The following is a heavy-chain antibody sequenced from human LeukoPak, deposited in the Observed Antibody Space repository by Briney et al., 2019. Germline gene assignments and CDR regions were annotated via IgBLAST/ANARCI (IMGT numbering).Heavy chain of an antibody. CDR2: INSDESTT. J-gene: IGHJ4*02. CDR1: GFTFSRYW. D-gene: IGHD1-20*01. CDR3: TKDMGNNWVFDY. Sequence: GGSLRLSCAASGFTFSRYWMHWVRQAPGEGLVWVSRINSDESTTTYADSVKGRFTISRDNAKDTLYLQMNSLRAEDTAAYYCTKDMGNNWVFDYWGQGTLVTVSS. V-gene: IGHV3-74*01.